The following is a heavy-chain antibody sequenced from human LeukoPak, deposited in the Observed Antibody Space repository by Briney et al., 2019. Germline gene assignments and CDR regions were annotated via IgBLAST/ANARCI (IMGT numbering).Heavy chain of an antibody. CDR3: VREGGGSFLDSFDI. Sequence: GGSLRLSCAASGFTFSSYGMHWVRQAPGKGLEWVAVIWYDGSNKYYADSVKGRFTISRDNPKNTLYLQMNSLRVEDTAVYYCVREGGGSFLDSFDIWGQGKLVTVSS. CDR2: IWYDGSNK. CDR1: GFTFSSYG. D-gene: IGHD2-15*01. J-gene: IGHJ3*02. V-gene: IGHV3-33*01.